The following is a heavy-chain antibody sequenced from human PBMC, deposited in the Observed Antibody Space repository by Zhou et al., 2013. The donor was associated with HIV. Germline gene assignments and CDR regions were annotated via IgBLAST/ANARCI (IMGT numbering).Heavy chain of an antibody. CDR3: ARGPYYSNTPGGPLDI. Sequence: QVQLVQSGAEVRKPGSSVKVSCRLFGDTFSSSYAITWVRQAPGQGLEWMGRIIPFFVTPNYAQNFQGRVTITADKSTNIAYLEVRSLRSEDTALYYCARGPYYSNTPGGPLDIWGQGTWVTISS. CDR1: GDTFSSSYA. J-gene: IGHJ3*02. CDR2: IIPFFVTP. D-gene: IGHD1-26*01. V-gene: IGHV1-69*14.